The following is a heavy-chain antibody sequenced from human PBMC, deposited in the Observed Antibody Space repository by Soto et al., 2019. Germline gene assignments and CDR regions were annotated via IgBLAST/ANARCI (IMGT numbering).Heavy chain of an antibody. Sequence: QVQLVQSGAEVKKPGSSVKVSCKASGGTFSSYNISWVRQAPGQGLEWMGRIIPILGIGNYAQKFQGRVTITADKSTSTAYMELSSLRSEDTAVYYCAISSSSGDYWGQGTLVTVSS. CDR1: GGTFSSYN. CDR2: IIPILGIG. D-gene: IGHD6-19*01. CDR3: AISSSSGDY. V-gene: IGHV1-69*02. J-gene: IGHJ4*02.